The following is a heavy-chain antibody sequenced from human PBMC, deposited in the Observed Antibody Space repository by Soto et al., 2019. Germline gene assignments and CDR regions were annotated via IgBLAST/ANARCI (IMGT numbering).Heavy chain of an antibody. J-gene: IGHJ3*02. CDR2: ISGSGSNT. CDR1: GFTSSSYA. V-gene: IGHV3-23*01. Sequence: GGSLRLSCAASGFTSSSYAMSWVRQAPGKGLEWVSAISGSGSNTYYADSVKGRFTISRDRSKNTLYLQMNSLTAGDTAMYYCAKATATGGGAFDICGQGTMVTVSS. D-gene: IGHD2-8*02. CDR3: AKATATGGGAFDI.